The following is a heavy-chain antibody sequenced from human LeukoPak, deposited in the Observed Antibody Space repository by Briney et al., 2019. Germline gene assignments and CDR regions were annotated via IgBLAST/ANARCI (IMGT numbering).Heavy chain of an antibody. CDR3: AREEGYEPFPDYYYYYYMDV. Sequence: GGSLRLSCAASGFTFSSYWMSWVRQAPGKGLEWVANIKQDGSEKYYVDSVKGRFTISRDNAKNSLYLQMNSLRAEDTAVYYCAREEGYEPFPDYYYYYYMDVWGKGTTVTVSS. D-gene: IGHD1-1*01. CDR1: GFTFSSYW. J-gene: IGHJ6*03. V-gene: IGHV3-7*01. CDR2: IKQDGSEK.